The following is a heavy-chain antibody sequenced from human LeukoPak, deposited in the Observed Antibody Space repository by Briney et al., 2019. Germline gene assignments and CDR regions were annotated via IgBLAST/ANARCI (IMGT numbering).Heavy chain of an antibody. CDR1: GFTFRNHA. Sequence: GGSLRLSCAASGFTFRNHAMNWVRQAPGKGLEWVSVISGSGETTYYADSVKGRFTISRDNSQNTLYLQMSSLRGEDTGLYYCAKDRGMVGASVRAFDYWGQGTLVTVSS. V-gene: IGHV3-23*01. CDR3: AKDRGMVGASVRAFDY. D-gene: IGHD1-26*01. CDR2: ISGSGETT. J-gene: IGHJ4*02.